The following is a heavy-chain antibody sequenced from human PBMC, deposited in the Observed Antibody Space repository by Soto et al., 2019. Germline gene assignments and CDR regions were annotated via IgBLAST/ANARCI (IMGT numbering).Heavy chain of an antibody. Sequence: EVQLVESGGGLVQPGGSLRLSCAASGFTFSSYWMHWVRQAPGKGLVWVSRINSDGSSTSYADSVKGRFTISRDNANNTLYLQMNSLRAEDTAVYYCARGGVVVPSAMDLDYWGQGTLVTVSS. CDR2: INSDGSST. CDR3: ARGGVVVPSAMDLDY. V-gene: IGHV3-74*01. J-gene: IGHJ4*02. CDR1: GFTFSSYW. D-gene: IGHD2-2*01.